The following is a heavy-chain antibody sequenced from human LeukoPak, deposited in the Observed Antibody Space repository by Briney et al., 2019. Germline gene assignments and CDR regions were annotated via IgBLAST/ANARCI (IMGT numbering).Heavy chain of an antibody. CDR2: ISSDGSST. Sequence: PGGSLRLSCAASGFTFSSYWMHWVRHAPGKGLVWVSRISSDGSSTSYADSVKGRFTISRDNAKNTLYLQMNSLRAEDTAVYYCAMSDGGNGVDAFDIWGQGTMVTVSS. CDR1: GFTFSSYW. CDR3: AMSDGGNGVDAFDI. D-gene: IGHD4-23*01. V-gene: IGHV3-74*01. J-gene: IGHJ3*02.